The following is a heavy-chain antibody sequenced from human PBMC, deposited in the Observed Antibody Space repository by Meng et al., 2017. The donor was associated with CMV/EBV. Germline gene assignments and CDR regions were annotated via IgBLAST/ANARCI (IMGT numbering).Heavy chain of an antibody. CDR2: IYTSGST. D-gene: IGHD4-23*01. J-gene: IGHJ4*02. Sequence: QFLVSGTGLVKPSEILSLTCTCSGGSIISYYGSWIRPPAGKGLEWIGRIYTSGSTNYNPSLKSRVTMSVDTSKNQFSLKLSSVTAADTAVYYCARVLRWNGVIDYWGQGTLVTVSS. CDR1: GGSIISYY. V-gene: IGHV4-4*07. CDR3: ARVLRWNGVIDY.